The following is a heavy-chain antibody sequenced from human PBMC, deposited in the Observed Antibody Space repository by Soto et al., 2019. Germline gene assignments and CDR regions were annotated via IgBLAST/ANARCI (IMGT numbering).Heavy chain of an antibody. D-gene: IGHD6-13*01. CDR2: IKQDGSEK. V-gene: IGHV3-7*02. CDR3: ASHPYSSSWYS. J-gene: IGHJ4*02. CDR1: GFTFSSYW. Sequence: EVQLVESGGGLVQPGGSLRLSCAASGFTFSSYWMSWVRQAPGKGLEWVANIKQDGSEKYYVDSVKGRFTISRDNAKNSLYLQMNSLRAEDTAVYHCASHPYSSSWYSWGQGTLVTVSS.